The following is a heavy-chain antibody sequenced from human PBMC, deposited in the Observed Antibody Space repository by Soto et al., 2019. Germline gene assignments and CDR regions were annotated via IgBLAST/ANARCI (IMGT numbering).Heavy chain of an antibody. CDR3: ARDRGYNCNYGWFDP. V-gene: IGHV1-18*01. J-gene: IGHJ5*02. D-gene: IGHD1-7*01. CDR1: GYTFTSYG. Sequence: QVQLVQSGAEVKKPGASVKVSCKASGYTFTSYGISWVRQAPGQGLEWLGRISAYNGNTNYAQKLQGRATMTTDTSTSTAYMELRSLRSDDTAVYYCARDRGYNCNYGWFDPWGQGNLVTVSS. CDR2: ISAYNGNT.